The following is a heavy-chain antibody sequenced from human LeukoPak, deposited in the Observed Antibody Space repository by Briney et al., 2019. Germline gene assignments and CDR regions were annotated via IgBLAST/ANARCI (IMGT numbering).Heavy chain of an antibody. D-gene: IGHD3-10*01. Sequence: PSETLSLTCAVSGYSITSGYYWGWIRQPPGQGLGWTGSMYHSGSTYYNPSLKSRVTISVDTSKNQFSLKLNSVTAADTAVYYCARVKGYYGSGSYPWFDPWGQGTLVTVSS. CDR2: MYHSGST. V-gene: IGHV4-38-2*01. J-gene: IGHJ5*02. CDR3: ARVKGYYGSGSYPWFDP. CDR1: GYSITSGYY.